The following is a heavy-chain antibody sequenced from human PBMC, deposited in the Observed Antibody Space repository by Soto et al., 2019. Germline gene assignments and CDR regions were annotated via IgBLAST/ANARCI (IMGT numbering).Heavy chain of an antibody. CDR3: VKALGEYSGNSLNY. J-gene: IGHJ4*02. CDR1: GFTFDDYA. CDR2: ISWNSGTL. V-gene: IGHV3-9*01. D-gene: IGHD6-6*01. Sequence: EVHLVESGGGLVQPGRSLRLSSAASGFTFDDYAMHWVRQAPGKGLEWVSGISWNSGTLGYADSVKGRFTISRDNAKKSLYLQMNSLRAEDTALYYCVKALGEYSGNSLNYWGQGTLVTVSS.